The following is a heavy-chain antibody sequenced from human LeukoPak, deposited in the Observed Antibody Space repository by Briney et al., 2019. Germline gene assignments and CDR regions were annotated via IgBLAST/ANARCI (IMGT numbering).Heavy chain of an antibody. Sequence: GGSLRPSCAASGFSFSSHWLHWVRHAPGKGLVWVSRISDDGSYTSNVDSVKGRFTISRDNVNNMLYLHMNSLRAEDTAVYYCASFGISWRSSYWGQGTLVTVTS. V-gene: IGHV3-74*01. CDR3: ASFGISWRSSY. CDR1: GFSFSSHW. J-gene: IGHJ4*02. CDR2: ISDDGSYT. D-gene: IGHD2-21*01.